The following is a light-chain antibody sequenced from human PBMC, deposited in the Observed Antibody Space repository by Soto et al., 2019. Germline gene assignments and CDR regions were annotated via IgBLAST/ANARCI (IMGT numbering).Light chain of an antibody. CDR3: SSYSSSTTHVV. J-gene: IGLJ2*01. CDR2: DVT. V-gene: IGLV2-14*03. Sequence: QSALTQPASGSGSPGRSVTISCTGTSSDVGDFNYVSWYQHLPGRAPKLIIYDVTNRPSGISYRFSASKSGRTASLTISGLQAEDEADYYCSSYSSSTTHVVFGGGTKVTVL. CDR1: SSDVGDFNY.